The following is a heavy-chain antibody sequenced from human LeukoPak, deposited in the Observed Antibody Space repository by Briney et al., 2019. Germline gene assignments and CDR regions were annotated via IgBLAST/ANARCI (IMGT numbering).Heavy chain of an antibody. V-gene: IGHV3-33*01. CDR2: MWSEDNSQ. CDR1: GFVFNNYG. CDR3: ARDLRRTTFDY. J-gene: IGHJ4*02. D-gene: IGHD4-11*01. Sequence: GGSLRLSCAASGFVFNNYGMHWVRQAPGKGLEWVGVMWSEDNSQHYADSVKGRFTISKDSSKNTLYLQMNSLRAEDTAVYYCARDLRRTTFDYWGQGTLVTVSS.